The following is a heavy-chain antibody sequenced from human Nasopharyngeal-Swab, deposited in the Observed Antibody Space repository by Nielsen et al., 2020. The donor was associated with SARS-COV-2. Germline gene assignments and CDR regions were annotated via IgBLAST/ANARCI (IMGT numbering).Heavy chain of an antibody. CDR3: AISSGYYYPGFDY. CDR1: GFTFSDYY. Sequence: GESLKISCAASGFTFSDYYMSWIRQAPGKGLEWVSYISSGGSTIYYADSVKGRFTISRDNAKNSLYLQMNSLRAEDTAVYYCAISSGYYYPGFDYWGQGTLVTVSS. D-gene: IGHD3-22*01. CDR2: ISSGGSTI. V-gene: IGHV3-11*01. J-gene: IGHJ4*02.